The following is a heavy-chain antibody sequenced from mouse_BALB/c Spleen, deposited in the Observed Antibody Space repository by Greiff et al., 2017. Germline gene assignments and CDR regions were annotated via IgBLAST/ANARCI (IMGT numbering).Heavy chain of an antibody. D-gene: IGHD2-1*01. CDR3: ARQRGNYVFWFAY. CDR1: GFTFSSYG. J-gene: IGHJ3*01. CDR2: ISSGGSYT. V-gene: IGHV5-6*01. Sequence: EVQRVESGGDLVKPGGSLKLSCAASGFTFSSYGMSWVRQTPDKRLEWVATISSGGSYTYYPDSVKGRFTISRDNAKNTLYLQMSSLKSEDTAMYYCARQRGNYVFWFAYWGQGTLVTVSA.